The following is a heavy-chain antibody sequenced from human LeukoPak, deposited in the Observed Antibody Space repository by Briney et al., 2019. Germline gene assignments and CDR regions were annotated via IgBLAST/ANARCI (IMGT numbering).Heavy chain of an antibody. D-gene: IGHD1-26*01. Sequence: GSLRPTRAASGFTFSSYAMRWVRQAPGKGLEWVSAISGSGGSRYYADSVKGRFTISRDNSKNTLYLQMNSLRAKDTAVYYCAKEGFRRVGATGFDYWGQGTLVTVSS. CDR1: GFTFSSYA. CDR2: ISGSGGSR. J-gene: IGHJ4*02. V-gene: IGHV3-23*01. CDR3: AKEGFRRVGATGFDY.